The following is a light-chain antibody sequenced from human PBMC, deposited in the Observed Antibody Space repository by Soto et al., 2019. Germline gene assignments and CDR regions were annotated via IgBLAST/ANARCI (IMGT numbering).Light chain of an antibody. CDR1: SSDIGGYKY. J-gene: IGLJ3*02. CDR2: EVS. CDR3: ISSSRYSVLV. Sequence: QSVLTQPASVSGSPGQSITISFTGTSSDIGGYKYVSWYQQHPGKAPKLIIFEVSNRPSGVSDRFSGSNSGNTASLTISGLQAEDEPDYHCISSSRYSVLVFGGGAKVTVL. V-gene: IGLV2-14*01.